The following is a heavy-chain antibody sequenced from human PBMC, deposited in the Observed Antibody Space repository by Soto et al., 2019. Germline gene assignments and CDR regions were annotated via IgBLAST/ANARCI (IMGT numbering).Heavy chain of an antibody. J-gene: IGHJ4*01. Sequence: PGGSVRLSCAASVFTFSIYTMAWVRQAPGKGLEWVSSISGSGGSPNYADSVQGRFTISRDNSKNTFFLQMNSLRTEDTATYYCTKARCSGDSCYVPDYWGHGILVTVSS. V-gene: IGHV3-23*01. D-gene: IGHD2-21*01. CDR1: VFTFSIYT. CDR3: TKARCSGDSCYVPDY. CDR2: ISGSGGSP.